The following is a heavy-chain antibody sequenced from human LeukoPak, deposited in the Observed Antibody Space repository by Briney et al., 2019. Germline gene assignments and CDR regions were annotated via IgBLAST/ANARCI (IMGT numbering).Heavy chain of an antibody. Sequence: ASVKVSCKTSGYTFTNYGISWVRQAPGQGLEWMGWISAYNGNTNYEQKFQGRVTMTTDTMTTDTSTSTAYMELRSLRSDDTAVYYCARGLMREYTSGWYMHYFDYWGQGTLVTVSS. D-gene: IGHD6-19*01. CDR3: ARGLMREYTSGWYMHYFDY. CDR1: GYTFTNYG. CDR2: ISAYNGNT. V-gene: IGHV1-18*01. J-gene: IGHJ4*02.